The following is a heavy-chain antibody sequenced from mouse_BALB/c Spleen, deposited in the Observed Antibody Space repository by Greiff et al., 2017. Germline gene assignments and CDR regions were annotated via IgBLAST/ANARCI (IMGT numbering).Heavy chain of an antibody. J-gene: IGHJ3*01. CDR2: IYPGDGDT. Sequence: VQLQESGAELVRPGSSVKISCKASGYAFSSYWMNWVKQRPGQGLEWIGQIYPGDGDTNYNGKFKGKATLTADKSSSTAYMQLSSLTSEDSAVYFCARDGNYPFAYWGQGTLVTVSA. D-gene: IGHD2-1*01. CDR3: ARDGNYPFAY. CDR1: GYAFSSYW. V-gene: IGHV1-80*01.